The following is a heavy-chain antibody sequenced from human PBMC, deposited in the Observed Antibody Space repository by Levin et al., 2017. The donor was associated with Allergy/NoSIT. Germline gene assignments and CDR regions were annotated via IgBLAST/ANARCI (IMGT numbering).Heavy chain of an antibody. CDR2: ISAYNGNT. J-gene: IGHJ6*02. Sequence: GESLKISCKASGYTFTSYGISWVRQAPGQGLEWMGWISAYNGNTNYAQKLQGRVTMTTDTSTSTAYMELRSLRSDDTAVYYCARDPGGFYYYGMDVWGQGTTVTVSS. CDR1: GYTFTSYG. CDR3: ARDPGGFYYYGMDV. D-gene: IGHD1-14*01. V-gene: IGHV1-18*01.